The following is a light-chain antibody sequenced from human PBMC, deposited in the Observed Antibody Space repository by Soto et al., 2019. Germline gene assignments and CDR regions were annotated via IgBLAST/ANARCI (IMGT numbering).Light chain of an antibody. V-gene: IGKV3-20*01. Sequence: EIVLTQSPGTLSLSPGERAALSCRASQSVNNDYLAWYHQKPGRAPRLVIYGASKRATGIPDRFSGSGSGTDFTLTISRLEPEDFAVYYCQQYGSSPWTFGQGTNVAIK. J-gene: IGKJ1*01. CDR3: QQYGSSPWT. CDR1: QSVNNDY. CDR2: GAS.